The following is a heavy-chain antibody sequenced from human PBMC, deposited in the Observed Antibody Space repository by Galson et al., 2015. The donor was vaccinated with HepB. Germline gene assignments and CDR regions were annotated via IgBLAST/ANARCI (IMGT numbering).Heavy chain of an antibody. CDR2: LRSKATIYET. CDR1: GFTFSGSA. CDR3: LRLGDLSGYSSS. V-gene: IGHV3-73*01. D-gene: IGHD6-13*01. J-gene: IGHJ4*02. Sequence: SLRLSCAASGFTFSGSAIHWVRPTSGKGLEWVGRLRSKATIYETAYVASLKGRFTISRDDSKNTAYLHMRSLRTEDTGVYYCLRLGDLSGYSSSWGQGTLVTVSS.